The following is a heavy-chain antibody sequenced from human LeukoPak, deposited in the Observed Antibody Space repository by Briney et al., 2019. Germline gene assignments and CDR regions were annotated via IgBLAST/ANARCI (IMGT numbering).Heavy chain of an antibody. J-gene: IGHJ4*02. CDR3: ARVAAYCGGDCYYFDY. CDR2: INPSGGST. CDR1: GYTFTSYY. V-gene: IGHV1-46*01. Sequence: ASVKVSCKASGYTFTSYYIHWVRQAPGQGLEWMGIINPSGGSTNYAQKFQGRVTMTRDTSTSIVYMELSSLRSEDTAVYYCARVAAYCGGDCYYFDYWGQGTLVTVSS. D-gene: IGHD2-21*02.